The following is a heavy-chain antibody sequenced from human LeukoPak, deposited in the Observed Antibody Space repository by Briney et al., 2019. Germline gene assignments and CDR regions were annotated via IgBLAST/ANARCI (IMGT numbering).Heavy chain of an antibody. CDR2: IIPIFGTV. V-gene: IGHV1-69*13. J-gene: IGHJ4*02. Sequence: SVKVSCKASGGTFSSYAISWVRQAPGQGLEWMGGIIPIFGTVNYAQKFQGRVTITADESTSTAYMELSSLRSEDTAVYYCARHSGRWLRTFFDYWGQGTLVTVSS. D-gene: IGHD6-19*01. CDR1: GGTFSSYA. CDR3: ARHSGRWLRTFFDY.